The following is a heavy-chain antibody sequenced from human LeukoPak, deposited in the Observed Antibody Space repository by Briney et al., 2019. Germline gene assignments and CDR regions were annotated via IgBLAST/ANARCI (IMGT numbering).Heavy chain of an antibody. D-gene: IGHD1-7*01. V-gene: IGHV1-2*02. CDR2: INPNSGGT. Sequence: ASVKVSCKASGYTFTSYGISWVRQAPGQGLEWMGWINPNSGGTNYAQKFQGRVTMTRDTSISTAYMELSRLRSDDTAVYYCARMVTGTTYLDRNFDYWGQGTLVTVSS. CDR3: ARMVTGTTYLDRNFDY. CDR1: GYTFTSYG. J-gene: IGHJ4*02.